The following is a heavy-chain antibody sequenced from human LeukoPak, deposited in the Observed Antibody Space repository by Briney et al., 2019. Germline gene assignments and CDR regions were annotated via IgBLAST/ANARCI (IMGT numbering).Heavy chain of an antibody. Sequence: SETLSLTCTVSGGSISSYYWSWIRQPPGKGLEWIGYIYTSGSTNYNPSLQSRVTISVDTSKNQFSLKLSSVTAADTAVYYCARHRGYSYGHWYSDLWGRGTLVTVSS. CDR1: GGSISSYY. D-gene: IGHD5-18*01. V-gene: IGHV4-4*09. CDR3: ARHRGYSYGHWYSDL. J-gene: IGHJ2*01. CDR2: IYTSGST.